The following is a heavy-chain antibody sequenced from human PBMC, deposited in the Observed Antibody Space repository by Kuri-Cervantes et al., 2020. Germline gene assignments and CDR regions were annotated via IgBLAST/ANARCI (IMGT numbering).Heavy chain of an antibody. Sequence: ASVKVSCKASGYTFTGYYMHWVRQAPGQGLEWMGWINPNSGGTNYAQKLQGRVTMTTDTSTSTAYMELRSLRSDDTAVYYCARVQSRLWFRRGYFDYWGQGTLVTVSS. CDR2: INPNSGGT. D-gene: IGHD3-10*01. V-gene: IGHV1-2*02. J-gene: IGHJ4*02. CDR3: ARVQSRLWFRRGYFDY. CDR1: GYTFTGYY.